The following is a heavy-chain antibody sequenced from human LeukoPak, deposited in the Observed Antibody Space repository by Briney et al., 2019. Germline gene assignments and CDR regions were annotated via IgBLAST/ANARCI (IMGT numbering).Heavy chain of an antibody. D-gene: IGHD3-3*01. CDR2: INPSGGST. J-gene: IGHJ4*02. CDR3: ARDGTVWSGYRGSFFDY. CDR1: GGTFSSYA. V-gene: IGHV1-46*01. Sequence: ASVKVSCKASGGTFSSYAISWVRQAPGQGLEWMGIINPSGGSTSYAQKFQGRVTMTRDTSTSTVYMELSSLRSEDTAVYYCARDGTVWSGYRGSFFDYWGQGTLVTVSS.